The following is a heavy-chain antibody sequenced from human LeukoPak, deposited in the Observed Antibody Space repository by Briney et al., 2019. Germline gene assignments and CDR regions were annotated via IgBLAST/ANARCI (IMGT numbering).Heavy chain of an antibody. V-gene: IGHV1-2*02. Sequence: GASVKVSCKASGGTFSSYAISWVRQAPGQGLEWMGWINPNSGGTNYAQKFQGRVTMTRDTSISTAYMELSRLRSDDTAVYYCATFTSSWFDPWGQGTLGTVSS. CDR2: INPNSGGT. CDR3: ATFTSSWFDP. J-gene: IGHJ5*02. CDR1: GGTFSSYA.